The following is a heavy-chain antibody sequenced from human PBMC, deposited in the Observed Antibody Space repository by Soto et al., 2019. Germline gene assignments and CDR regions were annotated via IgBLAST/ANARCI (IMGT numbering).Heavy chain of an antibody. CDR2: INAGNGNT. D-gene: IGHD6-19*01. Sequence: ASVKVSCKASGYTFTSYAMHWVRQAPGQRLEWMGWINAGNGNTKYSQKFQGRVTITRDTSASTAYMELSSLRSEDTAVYYCARVGLDSSGWYRYYFDYWGQGTLVTVSS. CDR3: ARVGLDSSGWYRYYFDY. J-gene: IGHJ4*02. CDR1: GYTFTSYA. V-gene: IGHV1-3*01.